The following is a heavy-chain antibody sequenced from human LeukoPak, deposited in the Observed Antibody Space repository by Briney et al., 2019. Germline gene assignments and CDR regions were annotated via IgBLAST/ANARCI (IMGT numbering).Heavy chain of an antibody. CDR1: GYSFTSYW. Sequence: GESLKISCKGSGYSFTSYWIGWVRQMPGKGLEWMGIIYPGDSDTRYSPSFQGQVTISADKSISTAYLQWSSLKASDTAMYYCAGLDTAMVSANAFDIWGQGTMVTVSS. D-gene: IGHD5-18*01. V-gene: IGHV5-51*01. CDR2: IYPGDSDT. J-gene: IGHJ3*02. CDR3: AGLDTAMVSANAFDI.